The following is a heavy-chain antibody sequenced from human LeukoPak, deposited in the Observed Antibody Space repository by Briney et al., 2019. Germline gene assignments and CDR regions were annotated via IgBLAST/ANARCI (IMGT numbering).Heavy chain of an antibody. CDR2: IYSGGST. CDR1: GFTVSSNY. D-gene: IGHD3-16*01. CDR3: AKDREGGYDYVWGSYSFDY. J-gene: IGHJ4*02. V-gene: IGHV3-53*01. Sequence: GGSLRLSCEASGFTVSSNYMSWVRQAPGKGLEWFSVIYSGGSTYYADSVKGRFTISRDNSKNTLYLQMNSLRAEDTAVYYCAKDREGGYDYVWGSYSFDYWGQGTLVTVSS.